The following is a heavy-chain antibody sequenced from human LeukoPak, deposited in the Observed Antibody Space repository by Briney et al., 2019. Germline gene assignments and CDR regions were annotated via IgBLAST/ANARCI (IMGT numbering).Heavy chain of an antibody. D-gene: IGHD3-10*01. CDR3: ARAPERWYSYGSYTYHYMDV. Sequence: SETLSLTCTVSGVSISSSNSYWGWIRQPPGKGLEWIGSIYYSGSTYYNPSLKSRVTISVDTSKNQFSLKLSSVTAADTAIYYCARAPERWYSYGSYTYHYMDVWGRGTTVTVSS. CDR2: IYYSGST. CDR1: GVSISSSNSY. V-gene: IGHV4-39*07. J-gene: IGHJ6*03.